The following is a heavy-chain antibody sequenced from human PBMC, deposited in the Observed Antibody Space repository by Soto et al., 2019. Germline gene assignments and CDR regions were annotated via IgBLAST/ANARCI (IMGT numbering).Heavy chain of an antibody. CDR3: TTGILELRFLEWLFGYGMDV. J-gene: IGHJ6*02. D-gene: IGHD3-3*01. CDR2: IKSKTDGGTT. CDR1: GLNFSNAW. V-gene: IGHV3-15*07. Sequence: PGGSLRLSCAASGLNFSNAWRNWVRQAPGKGLEWVGRIKSKTDGGTTDYAAPVKGRFTISRDDSKNTLYLQMNSLKTEDTAVYYCTTGILELRFLEWLFGYGMDVWGQGTTVTVSS.